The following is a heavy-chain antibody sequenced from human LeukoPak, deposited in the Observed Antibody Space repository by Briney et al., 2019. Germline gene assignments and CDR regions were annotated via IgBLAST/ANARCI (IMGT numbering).Heavy chain of an antibody. V-gene: IGHV4-59*01. D-gene: IGHD3-22*01. Sequence: SETLSLTCTVSGGSISSYYWSWIRQPPGKGLEWIGYIYYSGSTNYNPSLKSRVTISVDTSKDQFSLKLSSVTAADTAVYYCARANDYDSSGYYYLFAFDIWGQGTMVTVSS. J-gene: IGHJ3*02. CDR3: ARANDYDSSGYYYLFAFDI. CDR1: GGSISSYY. CDR2: IYYSGST.